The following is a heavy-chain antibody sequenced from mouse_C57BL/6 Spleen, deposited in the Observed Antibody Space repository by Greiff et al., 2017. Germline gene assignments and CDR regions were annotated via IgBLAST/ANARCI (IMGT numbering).Heavy chain of an antibody. CDR2: IYPGDGDT. Sequence: QVQLQQSGPELVKPGASVKISCKASGYAFSSSWMNWVKQRPGKGLEWIGRIYPGDGDTNYNGKFKGKATLTADKSSSTAYMQLSSLTSEDSAVYFGARAAQATDYYAMDYWGQGTSVTVSS. CDR1: GYAFSSSW. D-gene: IGHD3-2*02. V-gene: IGHV1-82*01. J-gene: IGHJ4*01. CDR3: ARAAQATDYYAMDY.